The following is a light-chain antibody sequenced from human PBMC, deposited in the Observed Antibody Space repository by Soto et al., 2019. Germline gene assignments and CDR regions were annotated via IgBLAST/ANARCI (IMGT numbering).Light chain of an antibody. CDR1: SSDVGDYNY. V-gene: IGLV2-8*01. Sequence: QSVLTQPPSASGSPGQSVTISCTGTSSDVGDYNYVSWYQQHPGKAPKLMIYEVSKRPSGVPDRFSGSKSGNTASLTVSGLQAEDEADYYCSSYAGSNNLVFSGGTKLTVL. J-gene: IGLJ3*02. CDR3: SSYAGSNNLV. CDR2: EVS.